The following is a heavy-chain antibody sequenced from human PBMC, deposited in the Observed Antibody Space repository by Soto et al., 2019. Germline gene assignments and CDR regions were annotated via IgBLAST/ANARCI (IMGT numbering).Heavy chain of an antibody. V-gene: IGHV3-74*01. Sequence: EVQLVESGGGLVQPGGSLRLSCAASGFTLSRYWIHWVRQAPGKGLVWVSRIDSDGSSAIYADSVKGRFTISRDNAKNTLYLQMNSLRAEDTAVYYCARGGDFHGYDIWGQGTMVTVSS. CDR2: IDSDGSSA. CDR1: GFTLSRYW. CDR3: ARGGDFHGYDI. D-gene: IGHD2-21*02. J-gene: IGHJ3*02.